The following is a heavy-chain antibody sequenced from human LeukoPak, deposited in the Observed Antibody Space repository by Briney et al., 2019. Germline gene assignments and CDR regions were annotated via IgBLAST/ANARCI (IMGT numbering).Heavy chain of an antibody. CDR3: AKLAIMIFGEAFDY. V-gene: IGHV1-2*02. J-gene: IGHJ4*02. CDR2: INPNSGGI. D-gene: IGHD3/OR15-3a*01. Sequence: GASVKDSCKASGYTFTAYYIHWVRQAPGQGLEWMGWINPNSGGINYAQKFQGRVTMTTDTSINTAYMELNRLGSDDTAVYYCAKLAIMIFGEAFDYWGQGTLVAVSS. CDR1: GYTFTAYY.